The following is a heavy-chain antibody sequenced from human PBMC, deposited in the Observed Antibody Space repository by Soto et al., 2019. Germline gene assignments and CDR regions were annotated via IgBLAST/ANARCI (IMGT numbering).Heavy chain of an antibody. CDR1: GFTFSSYG. Sequence: GGSLRLSCAASGFTFSSYGLHWVRQAPGKGLEWVAVISYDGRNKYYADAVKGRFTISRDNSKNTLYLQMSSLRAEDTAVYYCVKDGSSGWPYFYDMDVWGQGTTVTVSS. J-gene: IGHJ6*02. D-gene: IGHD6-19*01. V-gene: IGHV3-30*18. CDR2: ISYDGRNK. CDR3: VKDGSSGWPYFYDMDV.